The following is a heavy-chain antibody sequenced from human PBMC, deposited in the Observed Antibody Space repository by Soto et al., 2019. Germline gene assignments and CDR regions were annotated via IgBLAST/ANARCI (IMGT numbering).Heavy chain of an antibody. CDR1: GYTFTGYY. J-gene: IGHJ6*02. CDR3: ASPVDCSGGSCYRPYYYYGMDG. CDR2: INPNSGGT. D-gene: IGHD2-15*01. Sequence: GASVKVSCKASGYTFTGYYMHWVRQAPGQGLEWMGWINPNSGGTNYAQKFQGRVTMTRDTSISTAYMELSRLRSDDTAVYYCASPVDCSGGSCYRPYYYYGMDGWGQGTTVTVSS. V-gene: IGHV1-2*02.